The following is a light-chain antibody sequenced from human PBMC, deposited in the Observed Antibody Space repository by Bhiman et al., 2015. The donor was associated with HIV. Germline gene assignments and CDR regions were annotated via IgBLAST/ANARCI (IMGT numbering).Light chain of an antibody. Sequence: QSALTQPASVSGSPGQSISISCTGTTSDIGNYNYVSWYQQLPGKAPKLMIYDVTKRPSGVSNRFSGSKSGNTASLTISGLQAEDEADYYCCSYAGSSTSVVFGGGTKLTVL. J-gene: IGLJ2*01. V-gene: IGLV2-23*02. CDR2: DVT. CDR1: TSDIGNYNY. CDR3: CSYAGSSTSVV.